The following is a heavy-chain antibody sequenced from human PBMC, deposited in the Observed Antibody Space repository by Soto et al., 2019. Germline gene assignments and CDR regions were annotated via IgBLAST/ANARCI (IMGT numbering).Heavy chain of an antibody. CDR3: ASVDTARENYYMDV. Sequence: SVKVSCKASGGTFSSYTISWVRQAPGQGLEWMGRIIPILGIANYARKFQGRVTITADKSTSTAYMELSSLRSEDTAVYYCASVDTARENYYMDVWGKGTTVTVSS. J-gene: IGHJ6*03. V-gene: IGHV1-69*02. CDR2: IIPILGIA. CDR1: GGTFSSYT. D-gene: IGHD5-18*01.